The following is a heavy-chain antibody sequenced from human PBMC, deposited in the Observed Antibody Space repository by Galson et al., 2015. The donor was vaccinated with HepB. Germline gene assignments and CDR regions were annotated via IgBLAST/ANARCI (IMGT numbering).Heavy chain of an antibody. CDR2: IRYDGSIK. V-gene: IGHV3-30*02. D-gene: IGHD5-12*01. Sequence: SLRLSCAASGFTFSNYGMHWVRQAPGKGPEWVAYIRYDGSIKYYADSVKGRFTISRDNSKNTLYLQMNSLRAEDTAVYYCARNTPSSGYHGLHYGGQGTLVTVSS. J-gene: IGHJ4*02. CDR1: GFTFSNYG. CDR3: ARNTPSSGYHGLHY.